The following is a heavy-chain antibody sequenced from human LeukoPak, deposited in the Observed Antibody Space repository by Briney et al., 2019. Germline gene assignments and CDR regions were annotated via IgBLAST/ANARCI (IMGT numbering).Heavy chain of an antibody. CDR3: ARGSGSGSYYLS. J-gene: IGHJ5*02. Sequence: PSETLSLTCTVSGGSISSGGYSWSWIRQPPGKGLEWIGYIYHSGSTYYNPSLKSRVTISVDRSKNQFSLKLSSVTAADTAVYYCARGSGSGSYYLSWGQGTLVTVSS. V-gene: IGHV4-30-2*01. CDR1: GGSISSGGYS. D-gene: IGHD3-10*01. CDR2: IYHSGST.